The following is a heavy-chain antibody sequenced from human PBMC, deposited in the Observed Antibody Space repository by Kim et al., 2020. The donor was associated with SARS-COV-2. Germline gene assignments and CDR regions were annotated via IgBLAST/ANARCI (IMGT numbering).Heavy chain of an antibody. CDR2: IYYSGST. CDR1: GGSISSGGYY. D-gene: IGHD3-22*01. Sequence: SETLSLTCTVSGGSISSGGYYWSWIRQHPGKGLEWIGYIYYSGSTYYNPSLKSRVTISVDTSKNQFSLKLSSVTAADTAVYYCARERPRHLYDSSGYYYGPKPFDYWGQGTLVTVSS. CDR3: ARERPRHLYDSSGYYYGPKPFDY. V-gene: IGHV4-31*03. J-gene: IGHJ4*02.